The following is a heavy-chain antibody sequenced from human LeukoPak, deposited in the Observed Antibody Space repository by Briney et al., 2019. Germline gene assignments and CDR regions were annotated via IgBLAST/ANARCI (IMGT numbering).Heavy chain of an antibody. Sequence: GGSLRLSCAASGFTFSTYEMNWVRQAPGKGLEWVANIKTDGSQKYYVDSLKGRFIISRDNAQNSLYLQLNSLTAEDTAVYYCGRDWDGSGWPIDYWGQGTLVTVSS. CDR1: GFTFSTYE. V-gene: IGHV3-7*05. CDR2: IKTDGSQK. CDR3: GRDWDGSGWPIDY. J-gene: IGHJ4*02. D-gene: IGHD6-19*01.